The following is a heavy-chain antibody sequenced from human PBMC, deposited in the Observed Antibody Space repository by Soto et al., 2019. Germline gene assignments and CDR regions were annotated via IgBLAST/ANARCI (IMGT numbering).Heavy chain of an antibody. D-gene: IGHD6-13*01. V-gene: IGHV3-33*01. J-gene: IGHJ6*03. CDR2: IWYDGSNK. CDR3: ARDGFAAAGTRYYMDV. CDR1: GFTFSSYG. Sequence: GGSLRLSCAASGFTFSSYGMHWVRQAPGKGLEWVAVIWYDGSNKYYADSVKGRFTISRDNSKNTLYLQMNSLRAEDTAVYYCARDGFAAAGTRYYMDVWGKGTTVTVSS.